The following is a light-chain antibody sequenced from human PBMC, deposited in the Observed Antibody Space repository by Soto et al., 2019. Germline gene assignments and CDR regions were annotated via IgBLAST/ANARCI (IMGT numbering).Light chain of an antibody. J-gene: IGKJ1*01. Sequence: DIQMTQSPSSLSASVGDRVTITCRASQSIRRFLAWYQQEPGKAPKLLIYQASNLESGVPSRFSGSGSGTEFTLTISSLQPDDLAVYYCKQYNYYRWTFGQGTK. V-gene: IGKV1-5*03. CDR1: QSIRRF. CDR3: KQYNYYRWT. CDR2: QAS.